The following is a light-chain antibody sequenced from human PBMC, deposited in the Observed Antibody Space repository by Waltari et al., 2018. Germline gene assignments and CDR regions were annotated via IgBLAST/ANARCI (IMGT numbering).Light chain of an antibody. V-gene: IGKV3-11*01. CDR2: DAS. Sequence: EIVLTQSPATLSFSPGARAPLSCRASQSVSYYLAWYQQRPGQAPRLLIYDASSRATGIPARFSGSGSETDFTLTISSLEPEDFAVYYCQQRRTWPLTFGGGTKVEI. CDR3: QQRRTWPLT. J-gene: IGKJ4*01. CDR1: QSVSYY.